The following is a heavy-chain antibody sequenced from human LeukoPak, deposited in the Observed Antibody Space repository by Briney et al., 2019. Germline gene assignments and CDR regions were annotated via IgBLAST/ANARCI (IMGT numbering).Heavy chain of an antibody. D-gene: IGHD6-19*01. Sequence: SETLSLTCAVYGGSFSGYYWSWIRQPPGKGLEWIGEINHSGSTNYNPSLKSRVTISVDTSKNQFSLKLSSVTAADTAVYYCARDVHSSGWYGNDYWGQGTLVTVSS. CDR1: GGSFSGYY. CDR2: INHSGST. CDR3: ARDVHSSGWYGNDY. V-gene: IGHV4-34*01. J-gene: IGHJ4*02.